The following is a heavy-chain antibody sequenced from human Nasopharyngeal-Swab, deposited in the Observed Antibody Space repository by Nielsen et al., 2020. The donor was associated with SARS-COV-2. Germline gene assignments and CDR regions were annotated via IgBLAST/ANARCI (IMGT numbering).Heavy chain of an antibody. CDR1: GFTFTSDA. CDR2: ISYDGSSS. J-gene: IGHJ4*02. V-gene: IGHV3-30*04. D-gene: IGHD1-26*01. Sequence: GGSLRLSCAASGFTFTSDAMHWVRQAPGKGLEWVAVISYDGSSSYYADSVKGRFIISRDNSKNTLYLRMNSLRAEDTAVYYCARGNGSYYLYIWDNWGQGTLVTVSS. CDR3: ARGNGSYYLYIWDN.